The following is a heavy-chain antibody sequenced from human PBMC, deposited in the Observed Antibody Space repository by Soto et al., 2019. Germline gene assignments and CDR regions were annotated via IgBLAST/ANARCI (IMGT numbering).Heavy chain of an antibody. J-gene: IGHJ5*02. D-gene: IGHD6-19*01. CDR2: ISGSGGST. CDR1: GFTFSSYA. CDR3: AKDSCKKEPDQPKCIAVAGPNWFDP. Sequence: GGSLRLSCAASGFTFSSYAMSWVRQAPGKGLEWVSAISGSGGSTYYADSVKGRFTISRDNSKNTLYLQMNSLRVEDTAVYYCAKDSCKKEPDQPKCIAVAGPNWFDPWGQGTLVTVSS. V-gene: IGHV3-23*01.